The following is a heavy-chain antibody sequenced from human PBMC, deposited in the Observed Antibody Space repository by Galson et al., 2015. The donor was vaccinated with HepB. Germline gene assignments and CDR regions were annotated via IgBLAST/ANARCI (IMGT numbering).Heavy chain of an antibody. V-gene: IGHV1-2*04. CDR2: INPNSSGT. J-gene: IGHJ6*02. D-gene: IGHD4-23*01. Sequence: SVKVSCKASGYTFTGYYMHWVRQAPGQGLEWMGWINPNSSGTNYAQKFQGWVTMTRDTSISTAYMELSRLRSDDTAVYYCAISFHYGGNSEGLGYYYGMDVWGQGTTVTVSS. CDR3: AISFHYGGNSEGLGYYYGMDV. CDR1: GYTFTGYY.